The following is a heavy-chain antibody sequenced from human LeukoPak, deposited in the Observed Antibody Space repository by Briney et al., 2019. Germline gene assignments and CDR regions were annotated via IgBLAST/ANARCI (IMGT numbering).Heavy chain of an antibody. CDR2: FDPEDGET. V-gene: IGHV1-24*01. Sequence: ASVKVSCKVSGYTLTELSMHWVRQAPGKGLEWMGGFDPEDGETIYAQKFQGRVTMTEDTSTDTAYMELSSLRSEDTAVNYCATCYGSGSYYLDYWGQGTLVTVSS. CDR1: GYTLTELS. D-gene: IGHD3-10*01. J-gene: IGHJ4*02. CDR3: ATCYGSGSYYLDY.